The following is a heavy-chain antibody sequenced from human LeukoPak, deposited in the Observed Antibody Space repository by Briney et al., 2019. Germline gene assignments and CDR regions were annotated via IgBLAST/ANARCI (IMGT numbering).Heavy chain of an antibody. CDR2: VNPTTGEI. CDR3: LRGERITAERPAVDV. V-gene: IGHV1-2*02. CDR1: GYSFTDYY. J-gene: IGHJ6*04. D-gene: IGHD3-10*01. Sequence: GASVTVSCKASGYSFTDYYRHWLRRAPGRGLEWVSWVNPTTGEIKSSQNFQGRATMTWDTSLGTAFMELRRLTSDDTAVYYCLRGERITAERPAVDVWGKGTTVIVSS.